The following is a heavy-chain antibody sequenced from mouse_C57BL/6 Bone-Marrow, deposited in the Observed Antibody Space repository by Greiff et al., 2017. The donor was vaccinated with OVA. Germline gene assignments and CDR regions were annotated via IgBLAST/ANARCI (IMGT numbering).Heavy chain of an antibody. CDR3: TVYYSNYSYYFDY. CDR1: GFTFRNYW. J-gene: IGHJ2*01. Sequence: EVKLVESGGGLVQPGGSMKLSCVASGFTFRNYWMNWVRQSPEKGLEWVAQIRLKSDNYATHYAESVKGRFTISRDDSKSSVYLQMNNLRAEDTGIYYCTVYYSNYSYYFDYWGQGTTLTVSS. CDR2: IRLKSDNYAT. D-gene: IGHD2-5*01. V-gene: IGHV6-3*01.